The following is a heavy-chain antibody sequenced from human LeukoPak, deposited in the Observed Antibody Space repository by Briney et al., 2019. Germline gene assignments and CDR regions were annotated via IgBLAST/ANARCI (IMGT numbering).Heavy chain of an antibody. CDR3: ATTLYSRSCFDY. V-gene: IGHV4-39*01. D-gene: IGHD6-6*01. Sequence: SETLSLTCTVSGGSISSGSYYWGWIRQPPGKGLEWIGSVYYSGTTYYNPSLKSRVTMSVDTSKNQFSLQLSSMTAADTAIYYCATTLYSRSCFDYWGQGTLVTVSS. CDR2: VYYSGTT. J-gene: IGHJ4*02. CDR1: GGSISSGSYY.